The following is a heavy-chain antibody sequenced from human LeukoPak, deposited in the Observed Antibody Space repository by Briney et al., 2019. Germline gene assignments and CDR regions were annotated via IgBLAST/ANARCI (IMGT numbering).Heavy chain of an antibody. Sequence: SETLSLTCTVSGGSISSGGYYWSWLRQHPGKGLEWIGYIYYSGSTYYNPSLKSRVTISVDTSKNQFSLKLSSVTAADTAVYYCVLSGLWCGGYYYMDVWGKGTTVTVSS. V-gene: IGHV4-31*03. CDR2: IYYSGST. J-gene: IGHJ6*03. CDR3: VLSGLWCGGYYYMDV. CDR1: GGSISSGGYY. D-gene: IGHD3-10*01.